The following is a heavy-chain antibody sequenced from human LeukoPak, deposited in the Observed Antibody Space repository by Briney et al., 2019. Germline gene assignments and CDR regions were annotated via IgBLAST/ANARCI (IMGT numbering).Heavy chain of an antibody. D-gene: IGHD3-16*02. V-gene: IGHV4-59*01. CDR3: ARSDYVWGSYRRYFDY. CDR2: IYYSGST. CDR1: GGSISSYY. J-gene: IGHJ4*02. Sequence: PSETLSLTCTVSGGSISSYYWSWIRQPPGKGLEWIGYIYYSGSTNYNPSLKSRVTISVDTSKNQFSLKLSSATAADTAVYYCARSDYVWGSYRRYFDYWGQGTLVTVSS.